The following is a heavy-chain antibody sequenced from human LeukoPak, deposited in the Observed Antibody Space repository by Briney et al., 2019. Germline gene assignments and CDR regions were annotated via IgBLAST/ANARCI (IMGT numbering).Heavy chain of an antibody. CDR1: GGTFSSYA. D-gene: IGHD1-1*01. Sequence: ASVQVSCQPSGGTFSSYAISWVRQAPGQGLEWMGGIIPIFGTANYAQKFQGRVTNTADKSPSPGHPELSSLRSEDTAVYYGARAGTGLPTGGIYYYYMDVWGKGTTVTVSS. J-gene: IGHJ6*03. CDR3: ARAGTGLPTGGIYYYYMDV. V-gene: IGHV1-69*06. CDR2: IIPIFGTA.